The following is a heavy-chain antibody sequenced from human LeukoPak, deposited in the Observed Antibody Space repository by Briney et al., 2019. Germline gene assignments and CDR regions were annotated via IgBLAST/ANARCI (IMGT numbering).Heavy chain of an antibody. Sequence: PSETLSLTCAVYGRSFSGHYWSWIRQPPGKGLEWIGEINHSGSTNYNPSLKSRVTISVDTSKNQFSLKLRSVTAADTAVYYCARPTKGTAAQGYDYWGQGILVTVAS. D-gene: IGHD6-6*01. CDR3: ARPTKGTAAQGYDY. CDR2: INHSGST. J-gene: IGHJ4*02. CDR1: GRSFSGHY. V-gene: IGHV4-34*01.